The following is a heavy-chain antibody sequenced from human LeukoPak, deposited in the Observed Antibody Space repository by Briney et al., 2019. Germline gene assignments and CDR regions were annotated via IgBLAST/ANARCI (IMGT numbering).Heavy chain of an antibody. Sequence: HSGGSLRLSCAASGFTFSSYVMSWVRQAPGKGLEWVSGISGSCTNTYYADSVKGRFTISRDNSKSTLYLQVDSLRADDTAVYYCAIGTRQKRGLSTYWGQGTLVTVSS. CDR3: AIGTRQKRGLSTY. J-gene: IGHJ4*02. CDR2: ISGSCTNT. CDR1: GFTFSSYV. D-gene: IGHD3/OR15-3a*01. V-gene: IGHV3-23*01.